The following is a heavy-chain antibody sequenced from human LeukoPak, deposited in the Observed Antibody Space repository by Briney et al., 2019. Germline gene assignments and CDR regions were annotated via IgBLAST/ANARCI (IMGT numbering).Heavy chain of an antibody. D-gene: IGHD3-22*01. CDR2: VSGSGGSA. CDR3: AKRGVVIRVILVGFHKEAYYFDS. V-gene: IGHV3-23*01. Sequence: GGSLRLSCAVSGITLSNYGMSWVRQAPGKGPEWVAGVSGSGGSAYYADAVKGRFTISRDNPKNTLYLQMNSLRVEDTAVYFCAKRGVVIRVILVGFHKEAYYFDSWGQGALVTVSS. CDR1: GITLSNYG. J-gene: IGHJ4*02.